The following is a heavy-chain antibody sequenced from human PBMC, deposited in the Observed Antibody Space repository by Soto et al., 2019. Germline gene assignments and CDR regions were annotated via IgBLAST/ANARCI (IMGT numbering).Heavy chain of an antibody. CDR1: GFKFDDYA. J-gene: IGHJ6*03. V-gene: IGHV3-9*01. CDR2: ISWNSVII. Sequence: PGGSLRLSCAASGFKFDDYAMHWVRQAPGRGLEWVSGISWNSVIIGYADSVKGRFTISRDNAKNSLYLQMNSLRAEDTALYYCAKAGSDGSSPYYYYMDVWGKGTTVTVSS. D-gene: IGHD6-6*01. CDR3: AKAGSDGSSPYYYYMDV.